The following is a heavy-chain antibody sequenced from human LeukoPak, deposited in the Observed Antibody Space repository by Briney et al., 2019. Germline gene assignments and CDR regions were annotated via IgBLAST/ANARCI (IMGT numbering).Heavy chain of an antibody. V-gene: IGHV3-23*01. CDR2: ISGSGGST. CDR1: GFTFSSYA. Sequence: PGGSLRLSCAASGFTFSSYAMSWVRQAPGKGLERVSAISGSGGSTYYADSVKGRFTISRDNSKNTLYLQMNSLRAEDTAVYYCAILERWFGDSDAFDIWGQGTMVTVSS. J-gene: IGHJ3*02. D-gene: IGHD3-10*01. CDR3: AILERWFGDSDAFDI.